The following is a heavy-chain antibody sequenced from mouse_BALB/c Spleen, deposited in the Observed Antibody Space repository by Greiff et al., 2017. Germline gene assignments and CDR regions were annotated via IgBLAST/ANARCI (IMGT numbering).Heavy chain of an antibody. Sequence: EVKLQESGPSLVKPSQTLSLTCSVTGDSITSGYWNWIRKFPGNKLEYMGYISYSGSTYYNPSLKSRISITRDTSKNQYYLQLNSVTTEDTATYYCARSREYGNYDFDYWGQGTTLTVSS. CDR1: GDSITSGY. D-gene: IGHD2-10*02. V-gene: IGHV3-8*02. CDR2: ISYSGST. CDR3: ARSREYGNYDFDY. J-gene: IGHJ2*01.